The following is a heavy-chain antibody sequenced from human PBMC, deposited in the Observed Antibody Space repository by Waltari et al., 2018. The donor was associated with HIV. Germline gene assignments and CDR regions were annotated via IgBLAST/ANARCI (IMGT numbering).Heavy chain of an antibody. D-gene: IGHD4-17*01. CDR2: INHKRVA. CDR1: GRSFSGYS. Sequence: QVQLQKWGSGLLHPSKTLYRTSAVYGRSFSGYSCSWILQPQGKGLEWIGEINHKRVANYNPSLKKRVIMSVDISKNQFSRKLDSVTAADTALYYGARGPRPSTVTAPGWYFDLWGRGTLVIVSS. V-gene: IGHV4-34*02. J-gene: IGHJ2*01. CDR3: ARGPRPSTVTAPGWYFDL.